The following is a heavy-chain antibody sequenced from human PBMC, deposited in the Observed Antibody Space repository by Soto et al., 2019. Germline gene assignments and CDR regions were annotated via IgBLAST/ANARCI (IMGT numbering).Heavy chain of an antibody. J-gene: IGHJ4*02. V-gene: IGHV3-48*01. D-gene: IGHD2-15*01. CDR3: ARLRVREGYCSGGSCYSPGGFDY. Sequence: GGSLRLSCAASGFTFSSYSMNWVRQAPGKGLEWVSYISSSSSTIYYADSVKGRFTISRDNAKNSLYLQMNSLRAEDTAVYYCARLRVREGYCSGGSCYSPGGFDYWGQGTLVTVSS. CDR1: GFTFSSYS. CDR2: ISSSSSTI.